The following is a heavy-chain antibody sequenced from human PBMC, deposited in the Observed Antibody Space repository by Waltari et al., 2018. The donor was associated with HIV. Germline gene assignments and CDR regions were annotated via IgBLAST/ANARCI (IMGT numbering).Heavy chain of an antibody. D-gene: IGHD3-10*01. CDR2: ISGSGGTT. J-gene: IGHJ4*02. V-gene: IGHV3-23*01. Sequence: EVQLLESGGGLVQPGGSLRLSCAASGFTFRSFAMSWVGQGPGKGLDYVSLISGSGGTTYYTDSVKGRFTISRDNSKNTLFLQMNSLRAEDTAVYYCAKTTKISMVRGVYDYWGQGTLVTVSS. CDR1: GFTFRSFA. CDR3: AKTTKISMVRGVYDY.